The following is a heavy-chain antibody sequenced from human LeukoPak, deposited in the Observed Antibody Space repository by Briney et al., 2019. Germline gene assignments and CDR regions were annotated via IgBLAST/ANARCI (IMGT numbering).Heavy chain of an antibody. CDR1: GYSFSGYY. V-gene: IGHV1-2*02. D-gene: IGHD5-24*01. CDR2: INSKSGGT. J-gene: IGHJ4*02. Sequence: KPGASVKVSCKASGYSFSGYYIHWVRQAPGQGLEWMGWINSKSGGTKYAQKFQGRVTMTRDTSISTAYMELSRLRSDDTAVYYCARLFRRDGYNTLLGYWGQGTLVTVSS. CDR3: ARLFRRDGYNTLLGY.